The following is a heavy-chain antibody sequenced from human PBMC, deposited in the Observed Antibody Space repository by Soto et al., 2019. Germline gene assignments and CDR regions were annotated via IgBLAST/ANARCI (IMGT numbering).Heavy chain of an antibody. CDR1: GGCFSGHS. CDR3: STRAYDTNGYYRFDP. D-gene: IGHD3-22*01. CDR2: INHSGRV. Sequence: SETLSLTCADYGGCFSGHSWTWIRQSPGKGLEWIGDINHSGRVNYSPSLKSRVTISLDTSKNQFSLTLSAVTAADTAMYYCSTRAYDTNGYYRFDPWGQGTLVTVSS. V-gene: IGHV4-34*01. J-gene: IGHJ5*01.